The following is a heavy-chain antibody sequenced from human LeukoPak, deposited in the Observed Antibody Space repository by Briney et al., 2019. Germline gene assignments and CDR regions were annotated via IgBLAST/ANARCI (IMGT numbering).Heavy chain of an antibody. V-gene: IGHV1-69*05. D-gene: IGHD3-3*01. J-gene: IGHJ5*02. CDR1: GGIFNPYA. CDR3: ARERSDGLLEWLHHWFDP. CDR2: IIPILRTA. Sequence: SVKVSCKASGGIFNPYAISGVRQAPGQGLEWMGGIIPILRTANYAQNFQGRVTITTDESTSTAYMELSGLKSEDTAVYYCARERSDGLLEWLHHWFDPWGQGTLVIVSS.